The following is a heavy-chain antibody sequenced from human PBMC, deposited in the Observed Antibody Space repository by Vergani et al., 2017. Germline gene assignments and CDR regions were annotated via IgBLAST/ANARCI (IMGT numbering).Heavy chain of an antibody. D-gene: IGHD3-10*01. CDR1: GFTFSSYA. V-gene: IGHV3-23*04. J-gene: IGHJ6*02. Sequence: EVQLVESGGGVVQPGRSLRLSCAASGFTFSSYAMSWVRQAPGKGLEWVSAISGSGGSTYYADSVKGRFTISRDNSKNTLYLQMNSLRAEDTAVYYCAREFGVVRVGELSNGGYGMDVWGQGP. CDR3: AREFGVVRVGELSNGGYGMDV. CDR2: ISGSGGST.